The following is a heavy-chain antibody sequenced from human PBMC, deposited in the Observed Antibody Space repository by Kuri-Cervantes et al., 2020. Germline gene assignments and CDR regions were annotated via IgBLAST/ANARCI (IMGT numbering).Heavy chain of an antibody. CDR3: ARDQGRDNWNYHYYLDV. V-gene: IGHV3-11*04. CDR1: GFNFSDYY. D-gene: IGHD1-20*01. Sequence: GESLKIPCAVSGFNFSDYYMRWIRQAPATGLEWVSYISSSGDTIYSADAVKGRFTISRDNCKNTLYLQMNSLRAEDTAVYYCARDQGRDNWNYHYYLDVWGKGTTVTVSS. CDR2: ISSSGDTI. J-gene: IGHJ6*03.